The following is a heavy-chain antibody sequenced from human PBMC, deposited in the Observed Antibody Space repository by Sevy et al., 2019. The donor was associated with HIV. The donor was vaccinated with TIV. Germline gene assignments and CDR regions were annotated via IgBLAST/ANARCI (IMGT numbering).Heavy chain of an antibody. CDR3: AREDIRVAGIGYYFHS. V-gene: IGHV3-33*01. CDR1: GFSISGCG. CDR2: IWYDGTNN. D-gene: IGHD6-19*01. Sequence: LSLTCAASGFSISGCGMHWVRQAPGKGLEWVAVIWYDGTNNEYADSVKGRFSISRDNSKNTLYLQMNSLRAEDTAVYYCAREDIRVAGIGYYFHSWGQGTLVTVSS. J-gene: IGHJ4*02.